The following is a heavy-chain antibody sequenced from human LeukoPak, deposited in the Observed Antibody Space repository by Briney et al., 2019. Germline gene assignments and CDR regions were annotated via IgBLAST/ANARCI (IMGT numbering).Heavy chain of an antibody. CDR1: GGSISSSSYY. CDR3: ATGAYSGWHMIGGGDFDY. Sequence: SETLSLTCTVSGGSISSSSYYWGWIRQPPGKGLEWIGSIYYSGSTYYNPSLKSRVTISVDTSKNQFSLKLSSVTAADTAVYYCATGAYSGWHMIGGGDFDYWGQGTLVTVSS. J-gene: IGHJ4*02. V-gene: IGHV4-39*07. CDR2: IYYSGST. D-gene: IGHD6-19*01.